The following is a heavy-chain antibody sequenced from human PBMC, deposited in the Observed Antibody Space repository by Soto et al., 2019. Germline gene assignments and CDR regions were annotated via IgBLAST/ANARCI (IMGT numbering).Heavy chain of an antibody. CDR1: GFTFSSYA. V-gene: IGHV3-23*01. CDR2: VGGDGCDT. J-gene: IGHJ6*02. D-gene: IGHD3-3*02. Sequence: EVQLLESGGGLVQPGGSLEVSCGASGFTFSSYAMSWVRQAPGKGLEWVSGVGGDGCDTYYADSVKGRFTISRDNSKNTMYIQMDSVTAEDTAMYFCAKDIIPRDSMYKHLENWGQGTTVTVSS. CDR3: AKDIIPRDSMYKHLEN.